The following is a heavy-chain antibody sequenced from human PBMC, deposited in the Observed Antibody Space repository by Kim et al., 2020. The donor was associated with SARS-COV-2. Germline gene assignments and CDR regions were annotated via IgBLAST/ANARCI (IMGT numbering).Heavy chain of an antibody. J-gene: IGHJ4*02. D-gene: IGHD6-13*01. CDR1: GFTFSSYG. V-gene: IGHV3-33*06. CDR2: IWYDGSNK. CDR3: AKGTRKQLYYFDY. Sequence: GGSLRLSCAASGFTFSSYGMHWVRQAPGKGLEWVAVIWYDGSNKYYADSVKGRFTISRDNSKNTLYLQMNSLRAEDTAVYYCAKGTRKQLYYFDYWGQGTLVTVSS.